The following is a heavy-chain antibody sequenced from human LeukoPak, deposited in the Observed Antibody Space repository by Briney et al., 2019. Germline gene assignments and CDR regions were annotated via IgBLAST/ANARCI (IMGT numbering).Heavy chain of an antibody. D-gene: IGHD2-15*01. J-gene: IGHJ6*03. Sequence: SETLSLTCTVSGGSISSYYWSWIRQPPGKGLEWIGYIYYSGSTNYNPSLKSRVTISVDTSKNQFSLKLSSVTAADTAVYYCARYSRSCSGGSCYSSYYYMDVWGKGTTVTISS. CDR2: IYYSGST. CDR3: ARYSRSCSGGSCYSSYYYMDV. V-gene: IGHV4-59*01. CDR1: GGSISSYY.